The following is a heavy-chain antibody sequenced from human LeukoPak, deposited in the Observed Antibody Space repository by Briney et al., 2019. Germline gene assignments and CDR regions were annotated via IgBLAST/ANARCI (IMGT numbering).Heavy chain of an antibody. V-gene: IGHV3-48*01. Sequence: PGGPLRLSCAASGFTFDTYSMNWVRQAPGKGLEWVSYINGHSDAIYYADSAKGRFTISRDNAKNSLYLQMNSLRAEDTAVYYCARDLPSGYSIDYWDQGTLVTVSS. CDR3: ARDLPSGYSIDY. D-gene: IGHD2-15*01. CDR2: INGHSDAI. J-gene: IGHJ4*02. CDR1: GFTFDTYS.